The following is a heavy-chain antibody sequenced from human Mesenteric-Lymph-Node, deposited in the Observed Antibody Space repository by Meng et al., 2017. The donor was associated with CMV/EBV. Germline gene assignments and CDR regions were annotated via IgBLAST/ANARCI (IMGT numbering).Heavy chain of an antibody. Sequence: ASVKVSCKASGYTFTGYYMHWVRQAPGQGLEWMAWINPNTGGTNYAQKFQGRVAMTRDTSISTAYMELSSLRSDDTAVYYCARRAMQNSLDYWGQGTLVTVSS. J-gene: IGHJ4*02. CDR2: INPNTGGT. CDR1: GYTFTGYY. CDR3: ARRAMQNSLDY. D-gene: IGHD2-21*01. V-gene: IGHV1-2*02.